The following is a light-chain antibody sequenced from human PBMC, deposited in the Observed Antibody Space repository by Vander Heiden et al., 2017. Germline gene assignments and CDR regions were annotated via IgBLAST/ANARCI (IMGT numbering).Light chain of an antibody. CDR2: GAS. CDR1: QSVSSN. V-gene: IGKV3-15*01. Sequence: EIVMTQSPATLSVSPGERATLSCRASQSVSSNLAWYQQKPGQAPRLLIYGASTSATAIPARFSGSGSGTEFTLSIRSLQSEDFAVYYCHQDYNWPWTFGQGTKVEIK. CDR3: HQDYNWPWT. J-gene: IGKJ1*01.